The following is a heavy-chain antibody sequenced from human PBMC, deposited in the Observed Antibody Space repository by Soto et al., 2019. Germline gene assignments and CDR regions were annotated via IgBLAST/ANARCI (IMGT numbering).Heavy chain of an antibody. Sequence: PSETMSLTGTVCGGSISSSSYYWGWIRQPPGKGLEWIGSIYYSGSTYYNPSLKSRVTLSVATSQNPFSLKLSSVTAADTAVYYCASVPGPWGQGSLVTVSS. CDR3: ASVPGP. CDR2: IYYSGST. J-gene: IGHJ5*02. CDR1: GGSISSSSYY. V-gene: IGHV4-39*01.